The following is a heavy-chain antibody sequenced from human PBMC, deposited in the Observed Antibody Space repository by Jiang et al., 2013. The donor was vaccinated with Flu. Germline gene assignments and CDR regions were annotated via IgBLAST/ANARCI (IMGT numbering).Heavy chain of an antibody. V-gene: IGHV1-8*01. CDR1: GYTFTSYD. J-gene: IGHJ4*02. D-gene: IGHD6-13*01. CDR2: MNPNSGNT. CDR3: ASWPLRIKGSSWYSRGRVSDY. Sequence: SGAEVKKPGASVKVSCKASGYTFTSYDINWVRQATGQGLEWMGWMNPNSGNTGYAQKFQGRVTMTRNTSISTAYMELSSLRSEDTAVYYCASWPLRIKGSSWYSRGRVSDYWGPGNPGHRLL.